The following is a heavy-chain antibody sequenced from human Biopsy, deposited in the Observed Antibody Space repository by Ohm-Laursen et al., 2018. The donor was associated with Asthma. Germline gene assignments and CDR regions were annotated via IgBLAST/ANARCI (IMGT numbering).Heavy chain of an antibody. V-gene: IGHV4-59*07. CDR2: VYYSGST. CDR3: ARGVDRVTGLLDHFDS. CDR1: GGSINPFY. J-gene: IGHJ4*02. Sequence: SDTLSLTCTVSGGSINPFYWSWIRPPPGQGLESIGHVYYSGSTNYNPSLKSRVTISIDASKNQFPLKLTSVTAADTVVYYCARGVDRVTGLLDHFDSWGQGTLVTVSS. D-gene: IGHD2-21*02.